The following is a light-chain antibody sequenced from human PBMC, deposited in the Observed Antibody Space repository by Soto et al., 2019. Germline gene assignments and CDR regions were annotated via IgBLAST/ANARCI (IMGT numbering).Light chain of an antibody. CDR3: QQYGSSGT. J-gene: IGKJ1*01. CDR2: GAS. CDR1: QSFSNNY. V-gene: IGKV3-20*01. Sequence: EIVLTQSPGTLSLSPGERATLSCRASQSFSNNYLAWYQQKPGQAPRLLIYGASSRATGIPARFSGSGSGTDFTLTISRLEPEDFAVYYCQQYGSSGTFGQGTKVEIK.